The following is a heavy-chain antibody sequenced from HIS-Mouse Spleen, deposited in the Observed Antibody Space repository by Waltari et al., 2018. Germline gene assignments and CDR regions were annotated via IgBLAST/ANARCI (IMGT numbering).Heavy chain of an antibody. Sequence: QLQLQESGPRLVKPSETLSLPCTVYGGSISSSSHYWGWIRQPPGKGLEWIGSIYYSGSTYYNPSLKSRVTISVDTSKNQFSLKLSSVTAADTAVYYCAREIPYSSSWYDWYFDLWGRGTLVTVSS. J-gene: IGHJ2*01. CDR1: GGSISSSSHY. CDR2: IYYSGST. CDR3: AREIPYSSSWYDWYFDL. V-gene: IGHV4-39*07. D-gene: IGHD6-13*01.